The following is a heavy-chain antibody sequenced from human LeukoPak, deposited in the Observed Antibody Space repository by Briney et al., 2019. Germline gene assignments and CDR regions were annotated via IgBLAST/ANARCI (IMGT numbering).Heavy chain of an antibody. Sequence: ASVKVSCKASGGTFSSYAISWVRQAPGQGLEWMGRINPNSGGTNYAQKFQGRVTMTRDTSISTAYMELSRLRSDDTAVYYCARLTPRIAATGTLYYYYLDVWGKGTTVTVSS. V-gene: IGHV1-2*06. CDR2: INPNSGGT. CDR1: GGTFSSYA. CDR3: ARLTPRIAATGTLYYYYLDV. D-gene: IGHD6-13*01. J-gene: IGHJ6*03.